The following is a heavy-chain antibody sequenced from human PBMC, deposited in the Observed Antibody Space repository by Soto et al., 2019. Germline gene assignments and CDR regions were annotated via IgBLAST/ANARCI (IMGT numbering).Heavy chain of an antibody. D-gene: IGHD7-27*01. J-gene: IGHJ3*02. CDR2: IRSKANSYAT. CDR3: TRPGVGDAFDI. Sequence: GSLRLSCAASGFTFSGSAMHWVRQASGKGLEWVGRIRSKANSYATAYAASVKGRFTISRDDSKNTAYLQMNSLKTEDTAVYYCTRPGVGDAFDIWGQGTMVTVSS. V-gene: IGHV3-73*01. CDR1: GFTFSGSA.